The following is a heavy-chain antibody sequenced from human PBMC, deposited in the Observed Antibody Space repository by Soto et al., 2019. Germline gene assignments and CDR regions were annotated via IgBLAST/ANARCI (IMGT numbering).Heavy chain of an antibody. D-gene: IGHD3-10*01. CDR2: ISSSNTYI. Sequence: GGSLRLSCTGSGFNFGGYTVNWVRQAPGKGPEWVSSISSSNTYIFYADTVKGRFFLSRDNAKNSVYLQINRLRTEDTALYYCASAMTMGWSPQGYWGQGTPVTVSS. CDR1: GFNFGGYT. CDR3: ASAMTMGWSPQGY. J-gene: IGHJ4*02. V-gene: IGHV3-21*04.